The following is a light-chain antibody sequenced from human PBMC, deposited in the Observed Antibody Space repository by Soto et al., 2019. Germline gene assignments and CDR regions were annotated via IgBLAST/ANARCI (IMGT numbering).Light chain of an antibody. Sequence: DIVLTQSPGTLSLSPGERATLSCRASQSVSANYLAWYQQSPGQSPRLIIFGASSRATGIPDRFSGSGSGTDFTLTITRLEPEDVAVYYCQQYGSAPRTLGQGTKVDIK. J-gene: IGKJ1*01. CDR3: QQYGSAPRT. CDR2: GAS. CDR1: QSVSANY. V-gene: IGKV3-20*01.